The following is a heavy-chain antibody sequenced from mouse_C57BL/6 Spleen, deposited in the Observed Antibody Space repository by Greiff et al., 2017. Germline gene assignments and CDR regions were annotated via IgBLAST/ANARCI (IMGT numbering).Heavy chain of an antibody. D-gene: IGHD1-1*01. Sequence: QVQLKQPGAELVMPGASVKLSCKASGYTFTSYWMHWVKQRPGQGLEWIGEIDPSDSYTNYNQKFKGKSTLTVDKSSSTAYMQLSSLTSADSAVYYCARGTTVFAPYYDLDYGGQGTTVTVSS. CDR1: GYTFTSYW. CDR2: IDPSDSYT. J-gene: IGHJ4*01. CDR3: ARGTTVFAPYYDLDY. V-gene: IGHV1-69*01.